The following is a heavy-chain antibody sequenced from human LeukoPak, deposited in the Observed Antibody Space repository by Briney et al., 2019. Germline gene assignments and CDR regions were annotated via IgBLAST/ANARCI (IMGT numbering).Heavy chain of an antibody. J-gene: IGHJ4*02. V-gene: IGHV3-30-3*01. CDR3: ARDFYDSSGYTGPL. Sequence: GGSLRLSCAASGFTFSSYAMHWVRQAPGKGLEWVAVISYDGSNKYYADSVKGRFTISRDNSKNTLYLQMNSLRAEDTAVYYCARDFYDSSGYTGPLWGQGTLVTVPS. CDR2: ISYDGSNK. CDR1: GFTFSSYA. D-gene: IGHD3-22*01.